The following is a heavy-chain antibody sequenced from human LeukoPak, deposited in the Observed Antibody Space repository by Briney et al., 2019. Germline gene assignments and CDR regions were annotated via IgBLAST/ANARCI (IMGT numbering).Heavy chain of an antibody. J-gene: IGHJ4*02. D-gene: IGHD2/OR15-2a*01. Sequence: GGSQRLSCAACGFIFRRYWMHWVRQAPGKGLVWLSRINSGGSTTTYAHSVKGRFTLSRDNAKNTLYLKVNSLRAEDTDVYYCGRSNYSDYWGQGTPVTVSS. CDR2: INSGGSTT. V-gene: IGHV3-74*01. CDR1: GFIFRRYW. CDR3: GRSNYSDY.